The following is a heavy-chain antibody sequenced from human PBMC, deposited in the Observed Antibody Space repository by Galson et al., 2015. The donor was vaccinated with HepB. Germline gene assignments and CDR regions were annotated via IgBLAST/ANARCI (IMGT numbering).Heavy chain of an antibody. CDR3: TRDGARGCSTSCPVY. D-gene: IGHD2-2*01. CDR2: IRSKAYGGPT. V-gene: IGHV3-49*03. Sequence: SLRLSCAASGFTFGDYSMSWFRQAPGKGLEWVGFIRSKAYGGPTQYAASVEGRFTISRDDSKSVAYLQMNSLKTEDTAAYYCTRDGARGCSTSCPVYWGQGTLVTVSS. CDR1: GFTFGDYS. J-gene: IGHJ4*02.